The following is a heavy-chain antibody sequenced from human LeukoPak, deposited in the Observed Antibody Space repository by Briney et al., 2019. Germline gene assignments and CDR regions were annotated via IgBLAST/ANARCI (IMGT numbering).Heavy chain of an antibody. CDR1: GYTFTGYY. V-gene: IGHV1-2*04. J-gene: IGHJ3*02. D-gene: IGHD3-22*01. CDR2: INPNSGGT. Sequence: ASVKVSCKASGYTFTGYYMHWVRQAPGQGLEWMGWINPNSGGTNYAQKFQGWVTMTRDTSISTAYMELSRLRSDDTAVYYCARLVYYYDSSCYQADAFDIWGQGTMVTVSS. CDR3: ARLVYYYDSSCYQADAFDI.